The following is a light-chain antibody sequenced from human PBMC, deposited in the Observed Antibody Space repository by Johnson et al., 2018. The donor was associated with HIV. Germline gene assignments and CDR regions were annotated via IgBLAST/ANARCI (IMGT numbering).Light chain of an antibody. V-gene: IGLV1-44*01. J-gene: IGLJ1*01. CDR2: KNN. CDR1: IANIGTNT. CDR3: AAWDDKLNGTYF. Sequence: QPVLTQPPSASGTPGQRVTISCSGSIANIGTNTVNWYQRLPGTAPKLLIYKNNQRPSGGPDRFSCSKSGTAASLAISWLRVEDEADYLCAAWDDKLNGTYFFGGGTEITGL.